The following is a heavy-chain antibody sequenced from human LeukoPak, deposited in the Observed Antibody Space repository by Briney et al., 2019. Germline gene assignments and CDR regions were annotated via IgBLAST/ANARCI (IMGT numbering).Heavy chain of an antibody. CDR1: GFTYSTYG. V-gene: IGHV3-30*02. D-gene: IGHD3-22*01. Sequence: GGSLRLSCVASGFTYSTYGMNWVRQAPGKGLEWVAFVQYDGSVQLYTDSVKGRFTISRDNSKNTLYLQMNSLRAEDTAVYYCARGYDSSGYPTDIGTCWGQGTLVTVSS. CDR3: ARGYDSSGYPTDIGTC. J-gene: IGHJ4*02. CDR2: VQYDGSVQ.